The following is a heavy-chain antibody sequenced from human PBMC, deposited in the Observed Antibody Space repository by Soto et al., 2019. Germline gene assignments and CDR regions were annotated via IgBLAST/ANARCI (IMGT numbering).Heavy chain of an antibody. CDR1: GYTFTSYG. CDR2: ISAYNGNT. V-gene: IGHV1-18*04. Sequence: ASVKVSCKASGYTFTSYGVSWVRQAPGQGLEWMGWISAYNGNTNYAQKLQGRVTMTTDTSTSTAYMELRSLRSDDTAVYYCARDDDSSGYPGWFDPWGQGTLVTVSS. J-gene: IGHJ5*02. D-gene: IGHD3-22*01. CDR3: ARDDDSSGYPGWFDP.